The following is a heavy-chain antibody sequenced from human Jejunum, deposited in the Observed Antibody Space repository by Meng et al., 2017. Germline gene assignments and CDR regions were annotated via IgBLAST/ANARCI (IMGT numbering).Heavy chain of an antibody. Sequence: EALQGLVPGMGNHSGTLSLTWEVPCDPLSSTNWGDWLRQPQGKGLEWIGEIYHSGRTNFNPSLESRVTISVDESKNQFSLTLNSVTAADTAVYYCARGVGDIRVGFDYWGQGILVTVSS. J-gene: IGHJ4*02. D-gene: IGHD5-12*01. V-gene: IGHV4-4*02. CDR1: CDPLSSTNW. CDR3: ARGVGDIRVGFDY. CDR2: IYHSGRT.